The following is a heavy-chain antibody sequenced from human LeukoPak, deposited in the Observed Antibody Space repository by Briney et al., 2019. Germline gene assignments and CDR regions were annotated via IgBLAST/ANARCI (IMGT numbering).Heavy chain of an antibody. J-gene: IGHJ5*02. CDR1: GGSFSGYY. Sequence: SETLSLTCAVYGGSFSGYYWTWIRQAPGKGLEWIGSIYHSGSTYYNPSLKSRVTISVDTSKNQFSLKLSSVTAADTAVYYCAREADEYWFDPWGQGTLVTVSS. CDR2: IYHSGST. CDR3: AREADEYWFDP. V-gene: IGHV4-34*01.